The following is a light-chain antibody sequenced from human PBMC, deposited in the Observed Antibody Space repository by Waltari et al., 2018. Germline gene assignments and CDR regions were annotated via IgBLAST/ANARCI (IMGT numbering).Light chain of an antibody. J-gene: IGKJ1*01. CDR3: QHYVSLPVT. CDR2: GAS. V-gene: IGKV3-20*01. CDR1: QSVSRA. Sequence: EIVLTQSPGTLSLSPAQSAPLSCRASQSVSRALAWYQQNPGQAPRLLSYGASNRATGIPDRFSGSGSGTDFSLIISRLEPEDFAVYYCQHYVSLPVTFGQGTKVEIK.